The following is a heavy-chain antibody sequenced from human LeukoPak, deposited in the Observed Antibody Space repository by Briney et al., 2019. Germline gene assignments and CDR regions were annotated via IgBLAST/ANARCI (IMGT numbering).Heavy chain of an antibody. CDR3: AKSPTGSSWPSIDY. V-gene: IGHV3-33*06. D-gene: IGHD6-13*01. CDR2: IWYDGSNK. Sequence: GGSLRLSCAASGFTFSSYGMHWVRQAPGKGLEWVAVIWYDGSNKYYADSVKGRFTVSRDNSKNTLYLQMDSLRAEDTAVYYCAKSPTGSSWPSIDYWGQGTLVTVSS. CDR1: GFTFSSYG. J-gene: IGHJ4*02.